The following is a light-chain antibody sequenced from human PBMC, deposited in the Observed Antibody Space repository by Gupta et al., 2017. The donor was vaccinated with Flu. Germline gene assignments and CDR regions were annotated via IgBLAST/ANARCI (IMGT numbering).Light chain of an antibody. V-gene: IGLV2-14*01. J-gene: IGLJ3*02. Sequence: QSALTQPASVSGSPGQSITISCTGTSSDVGGYNYVSWYQQHPGKAPKLMVYEVSKRPAGVATRFSGSKSGNTASLTISGRKEEDAADYYCNADTSSSTWVFGGGTKLTVL. CDR3: NADTSSSTWV. CDR1: SSDVGGYNY. CDR2: EVS.